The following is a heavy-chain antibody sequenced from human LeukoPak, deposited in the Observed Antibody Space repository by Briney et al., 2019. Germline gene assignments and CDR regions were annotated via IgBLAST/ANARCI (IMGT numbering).Heavy chain of an antibody. V-gene: IGHV3-9*01. CDR2: ISWNSGSI. Sequence: SLRLSCAASGFTFSSYAMSWVRQAPGKGLEWVSGISWNSGSIGYADSVKGRFTISRDNAKNSLYLQMNSLRAEDTALYYCAKDTVAGAYYYYGMDVWGQGTTVTVSS. J-gene: IGHJ6*02. CDR1: GFTFSSYA. D-gene: IGHD6-19*01. CDR3: AKDTVAGAYYYYGMDV.